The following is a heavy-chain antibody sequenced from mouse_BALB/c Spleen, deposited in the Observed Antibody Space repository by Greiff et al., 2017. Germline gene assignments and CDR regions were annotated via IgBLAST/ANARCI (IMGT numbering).Heavy chain of an antibody. CDR3: ARVRFNYAMDY. J-gene: IGHJ4*01. V-gene: IGHV2-2*02. CDR2: IWSVGST. Sequence: QVQLQQSGPGLVQPSQSLSITCTVSGFSLTSYGVHWVRQSPGKGLEWLGVIWSVGSTDYNAAFISRLSISKDNSKSQVFFKMNSLQANDTAIYYCARVRFNYAMDYWGQGTSVTVSS. CDR1: GFSLTSYG.